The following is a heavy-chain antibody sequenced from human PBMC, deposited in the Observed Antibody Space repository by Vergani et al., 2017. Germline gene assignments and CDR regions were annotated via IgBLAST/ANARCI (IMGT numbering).Heavy chain of an antibody. V-gene: IGHV1-69*18. J-gene: IGHJ4*02. CDR3: ARDGDRSGYYDSSGYSFDY. D-gene: IGHD3-22*01. CDR1: GGTFSSYA. Sequence: QVQLVQSGAEVKKPGSSVKVSCKASGGTFSSYAISWVRQAPGQGLEWMGRIIPIFGTANYAQKFQGRVTITADESTSTAYMELSSLRSEDTAVYYCARDGDRSGYYDSSGYSFDYWGQGTLVTVSS. CDR2: IIPIFGTA.